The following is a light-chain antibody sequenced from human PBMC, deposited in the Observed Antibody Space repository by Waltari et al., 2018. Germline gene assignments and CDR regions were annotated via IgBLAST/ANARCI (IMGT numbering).Light chain of an antibody. J-gene: IGKJ5*01. CDR3: QQTYSTLSIT. Sequence: DIQMTQSPSSLSAFVGDRVTITCRAGQNLDIYLNWYQHKPGKVPKLLIYSASTLQSGVPSRFSGSGSGTDFTLTINNLQPEDFATYYCQQTYSTLSITFGQGTRLEIK. CDR1: QNLDIY. CDR2: SAS. V-gene: IGKV1-39*01.